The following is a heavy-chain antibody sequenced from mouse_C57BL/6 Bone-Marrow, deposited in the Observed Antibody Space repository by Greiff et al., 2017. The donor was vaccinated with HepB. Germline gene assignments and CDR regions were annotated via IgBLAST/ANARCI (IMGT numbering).Heavy chain of an antibody. Sequence: VQLQQSGAELVRPGASVKLSCKASGYTFTDYYINWVKQRPGQGLEWIARIYPGSGNTYYNEKFKGKATLTAEKSSSTAYMQLSSLTSEDSAVYFCARQEGVTIDYWGQGTTLTVSS. J-gene: IGHJ2*01. V-gene: IGHV1-76*01. D-gene: IGHD2-2*01. CDR2: IYPGSGNT. CDR1: GYTFTDYY. CDR3: ARQEGVTIDY.